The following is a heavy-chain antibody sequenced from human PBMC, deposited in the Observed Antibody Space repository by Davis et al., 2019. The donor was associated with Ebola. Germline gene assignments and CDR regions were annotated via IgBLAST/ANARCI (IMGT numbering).Heavy chain of an antibody. CDR1: GFTFSSYS. V-gene: IGHV3-48*02. Sequence: GESLKISCAASGFTFSSYSMNWVRQAPGKGLEWVSYISSSSSTIYYADSVKGRFTISRDNAKNSLYLQMNSLRDEDTAVYYCARGRHALGATHYFDYWGQGTLVTVSS. J-gene: IGHJ4*02. D-gene: IGHD1-26*01. CDR3: ARGRHALGATHYFDY. CDR2: ISSSSSTI.